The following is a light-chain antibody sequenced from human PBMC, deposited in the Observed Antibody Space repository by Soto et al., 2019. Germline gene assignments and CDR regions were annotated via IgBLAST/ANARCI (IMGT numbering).Light chain of an antibody. CDR2: HAS. CDR3: HQYNNWPPWT. CDR1: QSVKSN. V-gene: IGKV3-15*01. Sequence: ETVLTQSPVTLSVSPGERATLSCRASQSVKSNLAWYQQRPGQVPRLVIYHASTRATGIPARFSGSGSWTEFTLTISSLQSEDFAVYYCHQYNNWPPWTFGQGTKVEIK. J-gene: IGKJ1*01.